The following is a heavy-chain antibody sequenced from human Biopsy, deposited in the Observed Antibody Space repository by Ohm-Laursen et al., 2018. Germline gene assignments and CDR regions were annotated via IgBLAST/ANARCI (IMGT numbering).Heavy chain of an antibody. Sequence: SVKVPCKVSGYTLTELSMHWVRQAPGKGLEWMGGFAPENGKTVYAQNFQARVSMTEDTSTDTAYMELRSLRSEDTAVYYCAADINVWNVNYWGQGTLVTVSS. V-gene: IGHV1-24*01. CDR1: GYTLTELS. CDR3: AADINVWNVNY. J-gene: IGHJ4*02. D-gene: IGHD1-1*01. CDR2: FAPENGKT.